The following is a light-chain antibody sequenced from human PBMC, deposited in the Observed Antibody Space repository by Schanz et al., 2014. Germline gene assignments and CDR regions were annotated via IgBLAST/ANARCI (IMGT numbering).Light chain of an antibody. V-gene: IGLV2-14*03. J-gene: IGLJ3*02. CDR2: GVT. CDR3: CSYAGSNTLWV. CDR1: SSDVGGYNF. Sequence: QSALTQPASVSGSPGQSITISCTGTSSDVGGYNFVSWFQQHPGRAPKLMIYGVTKRPSGVPDRFSASKSGNTASLTISGLQAEDEADYYCCSYAGSNTLWVFGGGTKLTVL.